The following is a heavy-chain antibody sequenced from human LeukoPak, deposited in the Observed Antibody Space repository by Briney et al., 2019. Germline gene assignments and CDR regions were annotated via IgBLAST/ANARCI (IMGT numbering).Heavy chain of an antibody. CDR1: GFTFSSYN. CDR2: ISDSSTTI. CDR3: ARGAYYNILTGYRGEILGFDY. D-gene: IGHD3-9*01. J-gene: IGHJ4*02. Sequence: GGSLRLSCAASGFTFSSYNMNWVRQAPGKGLEWVSYISDSSTTIYYADSVKGRFTISRDNAKNSLYLQMNSLRAEDTAVYYCARGAYYNILTGYRGEILGFDYWGQGTLVTVSS. V-gene: IGHV3-48*01.